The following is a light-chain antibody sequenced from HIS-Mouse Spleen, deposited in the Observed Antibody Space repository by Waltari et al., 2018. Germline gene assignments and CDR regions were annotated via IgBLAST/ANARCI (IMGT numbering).Light chain of an antibody. V-gene: IGLV1-47*01. CDR3: AAWDDSLSGPWV. CDR1: SSNIGSNY. CDR2: RNN. J-gene: IGLJ3*02. Sequence: QSVLTQPPSASGTPGQRVTISCSGSSSNIGSNYVYWYQQLPGTAPKLLIYRNNHRPPGVPDRVSGSKSGTSASLAISGLRSEDEADYYCAAWDDSLSGPWVFGGGTKLTVL.